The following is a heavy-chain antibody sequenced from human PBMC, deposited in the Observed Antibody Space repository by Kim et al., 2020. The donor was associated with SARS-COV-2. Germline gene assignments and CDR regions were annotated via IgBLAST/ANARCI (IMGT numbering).Heavy chain of an antibody. CDR1: GGSISSYY. Sequence: SETLSLTCTVSGGSISSYYWSWIRQPPGKGLEWIGFIFYSGSTNYNPSLKSRVSISVDTSKHQFSLKLSSVTAADTAVYYCARLISTSGGYFDYCGQGTLVTVSS. V-gene: IGHV4-59*08. D-gene: IGHD3-22*01. CDR3: ARLISTSGGYFDY. J-gene: IGHJ4*02. CDR2: IFYSGST.